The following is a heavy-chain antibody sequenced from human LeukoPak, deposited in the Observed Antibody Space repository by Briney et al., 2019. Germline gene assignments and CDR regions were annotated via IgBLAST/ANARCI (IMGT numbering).Heavy chain of an antibody. J-gene: IGHJ5*02. Sequence: QAGGSLRLSCAASEFTFSSYAMSWVRQAPGKGLEWVSTISGSGGSTYYADSVKGRFTISRGNSINTLYLRMNSLRGEDTAVYYCVQGHSSGWYWLDPWGQGTLVTVSS. CDR2: ISGSGGST. D-gene: IGHD6-19*01. CDR1: EFTFSSYA. V-gene: IGHV3-23*01. CDR3: VQGHSSGWYWLDP.